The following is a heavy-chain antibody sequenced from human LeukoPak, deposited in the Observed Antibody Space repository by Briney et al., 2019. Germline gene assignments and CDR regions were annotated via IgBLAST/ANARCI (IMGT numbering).Heavy chain of an antibody. J-gene: IGHJ4*02. CDR2: ISWNSGSI. D-gene: IGHD5-18*01. CDR3: AKSLERGYSYGLGY. CDR1: GFTFDDYA. V-gene: IGHV3-9*03. Sequence: GRSLRLSCAASGFTFDDYAMHWVRQAPGKGLEWVSGISWNSGSIGYADSVKGRFTISRDNAKNSLYLQMNSLRAEDMALYYCAKSLERGYSYGLGYWGQGTLVTVSS.